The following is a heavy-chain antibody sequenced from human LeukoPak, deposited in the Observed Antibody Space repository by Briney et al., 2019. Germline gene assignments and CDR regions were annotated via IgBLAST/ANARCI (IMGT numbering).Heavy chain of an antibody. CDR3: ARTPSRGWYHGEEFDY. J-gene: IGHJ4*02. Sequence: ASVKVSCKASGRALISYAISWVRQPPGQGLEWLGRIIPIFGTGNYAQKFRGRITITTDESTSTAYMELSSLRSEDTAVYCCARTPSRGWYHGEEFDYWGQGTLVTVSS. V-gene: IGHV1-69*05. D-gene: IGHD6-19*01. CDR1: GRALISYA. CDR2: IIPIFGTG.